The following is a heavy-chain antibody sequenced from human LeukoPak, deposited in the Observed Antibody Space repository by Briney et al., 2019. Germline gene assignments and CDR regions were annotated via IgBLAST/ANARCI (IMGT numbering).Heavy chain of an antibody. Sequence: PGGSLRLSCAASGFTFSRFGMNWVRQAPGKGLEGVAFIRYDGTDAYYGDSVKGRFTISRDNSKNTLYLQMNSLTAEDTDVYYCAKVMRDWGGHYYGMDVWGQGTTVTVSS. D-gene: IGHD7-27*01. CDR3: AKVMRDWGGHYYGMDV. CDR1: GFTFSRFG. V-gene: IGHV3-30*02. CDR2: IRYDGTDA. J-gene: IGHJ6*02.